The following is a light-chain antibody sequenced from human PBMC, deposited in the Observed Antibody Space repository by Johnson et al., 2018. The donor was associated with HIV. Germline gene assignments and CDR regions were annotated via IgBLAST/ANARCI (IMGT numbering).Light chain of an antibody. J-gene: IGLJ1*01. CDR2: END. V-gene: IGLV1-51*02. Sequence: QSVLTQPPSVSAAPGQKVTISCSGSSSNIGNNYVSWYQQLPGTAPKLLIYENDKRPSGIPDRFSGSKSGTSATLDITGLQTGDEADYYCGTWDSSLSAVPFGTGTNVTVL. CDR1: SSNIGNNY. CDR3: GTWDSSLSAVP.